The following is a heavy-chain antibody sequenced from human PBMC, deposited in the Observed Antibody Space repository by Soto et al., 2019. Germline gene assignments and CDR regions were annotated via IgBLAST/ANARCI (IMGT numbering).Heavy chain of an antibody. D-gene: IGHD4-17*01. CDR3: ARFTYGDYDYYFDY. J-gene: IGHJ4*02. CDR1: GGSISSSSYY. Sequence: QLQLQESGPGLVKPSETLSLTCTVSGGSISSSSYYWGWIRQPPGKGLEWIGSIYYSGSTYYNPSLKSRVTISVDTSKNKFSLKLSAVTAADTAVYYCARFTYGDYDYYFDYWGQGTLVTVSS. V-gene: IGHV4-39*01. CDR2: IYYSGST.